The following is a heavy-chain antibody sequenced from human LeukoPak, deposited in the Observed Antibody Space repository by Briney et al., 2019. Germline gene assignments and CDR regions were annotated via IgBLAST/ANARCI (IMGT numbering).Heavy chain of an antibody. J-gene: IGHJ4*02. V-gene: IGHV3-21*01. Sequence: GGSLRLSCAASGFTFSSYWMSWVRQAPGEGLEWVSSISIGGDYIYYADSVTGRFTISRDNAKNSLYLQMNSLRAEDTAVYYCARVGWGLFDYWGQGTLVTVSS. D-gene: IGHD7-27*01. CDR3: ARVGWGLFDY. CDR2: ISIGGDYI. CDR1: GFTFSSYW.